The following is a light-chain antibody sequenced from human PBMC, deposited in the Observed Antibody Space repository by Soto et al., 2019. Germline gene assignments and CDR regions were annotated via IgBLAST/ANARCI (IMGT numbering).Light chain of an antibody. CDR3: QQHNSYSLT. CDR2: KAS. CDR1: QSISSW. V-gene: IGKV1-5*03. J-gene: IGKJ4*01. Sequence: DIQMTQSPSTLSASVGDRVTITCRASQSISSWLAWYQQKPGKAPKLLIYKASSLASGVPSRFSGSGSGTEFTLTISSLQPDDFATYYCQQHNSYSLTFGGGTKVEIK.